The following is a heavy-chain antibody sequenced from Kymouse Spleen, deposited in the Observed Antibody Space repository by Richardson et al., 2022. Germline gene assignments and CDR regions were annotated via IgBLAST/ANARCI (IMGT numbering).Heavy chain of an antibody. D-gene: IGHD6-13*01. J-gene: IGHJ2*01. CDR2: IYYSGST. Sequence: QVQLQESGPGLVKPSETLSLTCTVSGGSVSSGSYYWSWIRQPPGKGLEWIGYIYYSGSTNYNPSLKSRVTISVDTSKNQFSLKLSSVTAADTAVYYCARDSIAAAGTGWYFDLWGRGTLVTVSS. CDR3: ARDSIAAAGTGWYFDL. CDR1: GGSVSSGSYY. V-gene: IGHV4-61*01.